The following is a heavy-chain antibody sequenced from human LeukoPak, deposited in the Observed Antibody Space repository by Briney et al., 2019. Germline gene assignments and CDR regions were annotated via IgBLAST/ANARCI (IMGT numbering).Heavy chain of an antibody. CDR2: INPNSGGT. CDR3: ARERGPNYDFWSGLFDY. Sequence: ASVKVSCKASGYTFTGYYMHWVRQAPGPGLEWMGWINPNSGGTNYAQKFQGRVTMTRDTSISTAYMELSRLRSEDTAVYYCARERGPNYDFWSGLFDYWGQGTLVTVSS. J-gene: IGHJ4*02. V-gene: IGHV1-2*02. D-gene: IGHD3-3*01. CDR1: GYTFTGYY.